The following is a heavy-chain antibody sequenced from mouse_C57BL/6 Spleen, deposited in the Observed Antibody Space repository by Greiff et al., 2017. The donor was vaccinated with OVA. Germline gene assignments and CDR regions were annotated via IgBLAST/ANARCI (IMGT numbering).Heavy chain of an antibody. CDR1: GYTFTSYW. CDR2: IDPSDSEP. J-gene: IGHJ4*01. CDR3: ARSYYYAMDY. Sequence: QVQLQQPGAELVRPGSSVKLSCKASGYTFTSYWMHWVKQRPIQGLEWIGNIDPSDSEPHYNQKFKDKATLTVDKSSSTAYMQLSSLTSEDSAVYYCARSYYYAMDYWGQGTSVTVSS. V-gene: IGHV1-52*01.